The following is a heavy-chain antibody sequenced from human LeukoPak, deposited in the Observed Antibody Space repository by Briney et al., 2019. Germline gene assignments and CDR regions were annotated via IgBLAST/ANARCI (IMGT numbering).Heavy chain of an antibody. D-gene: IGHD2-2*01. CDR2: ISAYNGNT. J-gene: IGHJ4*02. CDR3: AREGDFCSSTSCRISFDY. Sequence: ASVKVSCKASGYTFTSYGISWVRQAPGQGLEWMGWISAYNGNTSYAQELQGRVTMTTDTSTSTAYMELRSLRSDDTAVYYCAREGDFCSSTSCRISFDYWGQGTLVTVSS. CDR1: GYTFTSYG. V-gene: IGHV1-18*01.